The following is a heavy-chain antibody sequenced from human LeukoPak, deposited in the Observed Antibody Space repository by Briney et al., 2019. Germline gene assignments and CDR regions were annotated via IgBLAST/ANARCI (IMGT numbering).Heavy chain of an antibody. CDR1: GFTFGSYV. V-gene: IGHV3-23*01. J-gene: IGHJ6*02. CDR2: ISGRGGST. Sequence: GGSLRLSCAASGFTFGSYVMSWVRQAPGKGLEWVSYISGRGGSTFYADSVKGRLTISRDNSKSTLFLQMNSLRAEDTAVYYCARESGDYGDPYYYYYGMDVWGQGTTVTVSS. CDR3: ARESGDYGDPYYYYYGMDV. D-gene: IGHD4-17*01.